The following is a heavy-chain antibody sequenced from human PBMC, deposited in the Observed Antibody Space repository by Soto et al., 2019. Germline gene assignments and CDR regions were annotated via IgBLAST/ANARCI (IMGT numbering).Heavy chain of an antibody. Sequence: EVQLLESGGGLVQPGGSLSLSCAASGFTFSSNALTWVRQAQGKGLEWVSAISGSGGSTYYADSVKGRFTISRDNSKNTLYLQMNSLRAEDTAVYYCANLNQLLYNYYYGMGVWGQGTTVTVSS. V-gene: IGHV3-23*01. D-gene: IGHD2-2*01. CDR1: GFTFSSNA. J-gene: IGHJ6*02. CDR2: ISGSGGST. CDR3: ANLNQLLYNYYYGMGV.